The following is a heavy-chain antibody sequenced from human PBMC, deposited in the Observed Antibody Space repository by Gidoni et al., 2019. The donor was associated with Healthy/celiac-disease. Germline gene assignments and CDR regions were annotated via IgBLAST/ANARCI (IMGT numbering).Heavy chain of an antibody. J-gene: IGHJ6*02. CDR1: GFTFSNAW. V-gene: IGHV3-15*01. D-gene: IGHD5-18*01. Sequence: EVQLVESGGGLVKPGGSRRLDWAASGFTFSNAWMSGVRQAPGKGRGWFGRIKSKTDGWTTDYAAPVKGRFTISRDDSKNTLYLQMNSLKTEDTAVYYCTTPGGYSYGPQMMLYSYYGMDVWGQGTTVTVSS. CDR3: TTPGGYSYGPQMMLYSYYGMDV. CDR2: IKSKTDGWTT.